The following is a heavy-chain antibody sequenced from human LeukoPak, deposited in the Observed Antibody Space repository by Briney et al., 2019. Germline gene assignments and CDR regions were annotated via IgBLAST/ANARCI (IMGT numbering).Heavy chain of an antibody. V-gene: IGHV3-30*18. CDR3: AKDRWFGELFPNWFDP. J-gene: IGHJ5*02. Sequence: SGGSLRLSCAASGFTFSSYGMHWVRQAPGKGLEWVAVISYDGSNKYYADSVKGRFTISRDNSKNTLYLQMNSLRAEDTAVYYCAKDRWFGELFPNWFDPWGQGTLVTVSS. D-gene: IGHD3-10*01. CDR2: ISYDGSNK. CDR1: GFTFSSYG.